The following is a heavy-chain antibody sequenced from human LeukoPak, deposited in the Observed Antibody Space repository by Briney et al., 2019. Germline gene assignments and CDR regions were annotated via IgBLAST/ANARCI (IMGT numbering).Heavy chain of an antibody. V-gene: IGHV1-2*02. J-gene: IGHJ4*02. CDR2: INPNSGGT. CDR3: ARGSSGWSGIYYFDY. Sequence: GASVKVSCKASGYTFTGYYMHWVRQAPGQGLEWMGWINPNSGGTNYAQKFQGRVTMTRDTSISTAYAELSRLRSDDTAVYYCARGSSGWSGIYYFDYWGQETLVTVSS. D-gene: IGHD6-19*01. CDR1: GYTFTGYY.